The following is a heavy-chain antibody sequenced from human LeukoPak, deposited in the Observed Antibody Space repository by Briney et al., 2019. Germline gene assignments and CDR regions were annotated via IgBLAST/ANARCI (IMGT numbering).Heavy chain of an antibody. Sequence: ASVKVSCKASGYTFTGYYMHWVRQAPGQGLEWMGRINPNSGGTNYAQKFQGRVTMTRDTSISTAYMELSRLRSDDTAVYYCARSIVVVPAAIGYWGQGTLVTVSS. CDR2: INPNSGGT. V-gene: IGHV1-2*06. CDR1: GYTFTGYY. J-gene: IGHJ4*02. CDR3: ARSIVVVPAAIGY. D-gene: IGHD2-2*01.